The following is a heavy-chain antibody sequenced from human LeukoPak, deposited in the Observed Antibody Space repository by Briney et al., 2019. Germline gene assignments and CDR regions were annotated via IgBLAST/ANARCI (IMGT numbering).Heavy chain of an antibody. CDR3: ARAPEWELGFDP. J-gene: IGHJ5*02. CDR2: IYTSGST. V-gene: IGHV4-61*02. Sequence: PSETLSLTRTVSGGSISSGSYYGSWIRQPAGKGLEWIGRIYTSGSTNYNPSLKTRVTISVDTSKNQFSLKLSSVTAADTAVYYCARAPEWELGFDPWGQGTLVTVSS. D-gene: IGHD1-26*01. CDR1: GGSISSGSYY.